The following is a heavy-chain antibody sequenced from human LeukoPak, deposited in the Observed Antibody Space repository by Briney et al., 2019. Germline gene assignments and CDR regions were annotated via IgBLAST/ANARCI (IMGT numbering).Heavy chain of an antibody. J-gene: IGHJ4*02. CDR1: GGTFSSYA. CDR3: ARAPPSDVVVVAEADY. Sequence: ASVKVSCKASGGTFSSYAISWVRQAPGQGLEWMGGINPNSGGTNYAQKFQGRVTMTRDTSISTAYMELSRLRSDDTAVYYCARAPPSDVVVVAEADYWGQGTLVTVSS. V-gene: IGHV1-2*02. D-gene: IGHD2-15*01. CDR2: INPNSGGT.